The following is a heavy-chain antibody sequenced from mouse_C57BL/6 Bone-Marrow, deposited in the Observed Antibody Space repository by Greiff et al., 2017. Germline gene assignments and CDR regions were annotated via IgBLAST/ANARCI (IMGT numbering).Heavy chain of an antibody. J-gene: IGHJ2*01. Sequence: QVQLQQPGAELVMPGASVKLSCKASGYTFTSSWMHWVKQRPGQGLEWIGEIDPSASYTNYNQKFKGKSTLTVDNSSSTAYMQLSSLTSEDAAVYYCARNLPYFDYWGQGTTLTVSS. CDR2: IDPSASYT. CDR1: GYTFTSSW. CDR3: ARNLPYFDY. V-gene: IGHV1-69*01.